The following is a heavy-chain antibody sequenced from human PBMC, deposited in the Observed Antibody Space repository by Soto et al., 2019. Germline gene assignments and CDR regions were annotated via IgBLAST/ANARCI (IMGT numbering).Heavy chain of an antibody. J-gene: IGHJ6*02. Sequence: PSETLSLTCTFSVVSISSGYYWSWIRQHPVKGLEWIGYIYYSGNTYYNPSLKSRVSISLDTSKSQFSLKLDSVTAADTAVYYCARDAPVALGVHNSMDVWGQGTTVTVSS. V-gene: IGHV4-31*03. D-gene: IGHD3-3*02. CDR2: IYYSGNT. CDR3: ARDAPVALGVHNSMDV. CDR1: VVSISSGYY.